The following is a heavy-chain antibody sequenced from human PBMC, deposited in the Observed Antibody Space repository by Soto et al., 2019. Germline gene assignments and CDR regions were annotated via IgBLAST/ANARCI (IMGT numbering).Heavy chain of an antibody. D-gene: IGHD6-6*01. CDR2: INHSGST. J-gene: IGHJ6*02. CDR3: ARGQLSSVAARRSYYYYGMDV. CDR1: GGSFSGYY. V-gene: IGHV4-34*01. Sequence: SETLSLTCAVYGGSFSGYYWSWIRQPPGKGLEWIGEINHSGSTNYNPSLKSRVTISVDTSKNQFSLKLSSVTAADTAVYYCARGQLSSVAARRSYYYYGMDVWGQGTTVTVSS.